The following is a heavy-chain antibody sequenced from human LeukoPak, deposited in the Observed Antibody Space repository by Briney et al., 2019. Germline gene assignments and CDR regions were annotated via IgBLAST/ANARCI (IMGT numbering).Heavy chain of an antibody. Sequence: PGGSLRLSCAASGFTFSSYSMHWVRQAPGKGPEWVSCISSGSSYIHYADSLKGRFTISRDCAKNALYLQMNSLRAEDTAVYYCAREGYSRTWYFDYWGQGTLVTVSS. D-gene: IGHD6-13*01. J-gene: IGHJ4*02. CDR2: ISSGSSYI. V-gene: IGHV3-21*01. CDR3: AREGYSRTWYFDY. CDR1: GFTFSSYS.